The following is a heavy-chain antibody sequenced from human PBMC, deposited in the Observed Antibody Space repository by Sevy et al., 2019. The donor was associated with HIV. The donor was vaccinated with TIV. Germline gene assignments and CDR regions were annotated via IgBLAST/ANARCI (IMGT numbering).Heavy chain of an antibody. D-gene: IGHD2-21*01. CDR1: GFTFSNVW. CDR3: ATVRSILQN. V-gene: IGHV3-15*01. CDR2: IKSETEGGTT. J-gene: IGHJ4*02. Sequence: GGSLRLSCAASGFTFSNVWMSWVRQAPGKGLEWVGHIKSETEGGTTDYGAPMKGRFSISRDDSKATLSLQMNSLKTEDTAVYCGATVRSILQNWGQGVLVTVSS.